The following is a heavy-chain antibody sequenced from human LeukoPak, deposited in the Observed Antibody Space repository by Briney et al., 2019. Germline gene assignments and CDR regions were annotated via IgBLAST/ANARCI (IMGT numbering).Heavy chain of an antibody. J-gene: IGHJ5*02. Sequence: RASVKVSCKASGYTFTSYDINWVRQATGQGLEWMGWMNPNSGNTGYAQKFQGRVTMTRNTSISTAYMELSSLRSEDTAVYYCARYLVDQQLGISWFDPWGQGTLVTVSS. CDR1: GYTFTSYD. CDR3: ARYLVDQQLGISWFDP. V-gene: IGHV1-8*01. CDR2: MNPNSGNT. D-gene: IGHD6-13*01.